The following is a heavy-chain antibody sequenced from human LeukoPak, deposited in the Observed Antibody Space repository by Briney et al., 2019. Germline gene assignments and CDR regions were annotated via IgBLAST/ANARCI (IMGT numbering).Heavy chain of an antibody. D-gene: IGHD2-15*01. Sequence: ASVTVSCKASGYTFTSYAMHWVRQAPGQRLEWMGWINAGNGNTKYSQKFQGRVTITRDTSASTAYMELSSLRSEDTAVYCCARDRGRTDNWFDPWGQGTLVTVSS. J-gene: IGHJ5*02. V-gene: IGHV1-3*01. CDR3: ARDRGRTDNWFDP. CDR1: GYTFTSYA. CDR2: INAGNGNT.